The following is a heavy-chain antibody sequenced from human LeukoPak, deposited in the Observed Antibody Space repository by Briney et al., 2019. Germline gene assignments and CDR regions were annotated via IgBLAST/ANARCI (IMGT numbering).Heavy chain of an antibody. V-gene: IGHV4-31*03. Sequence: SQTLSLTCTASGGSISSGGYYWSWIRQHPGKGLEWIGYIYYSGSTYYNPSLKSRVTISVDTSKNQFSLKLSSVTAADTAVYYCARVPCSSTSCYTLDYWGQGTLVTVSS. CDR3: ARVPCSSTSCYTLDY. CDR1: GGSISSGGYY. CDR2: IYYSGST. D-gene: IGHD2-2*02. J-gene: IGHJ4*02.